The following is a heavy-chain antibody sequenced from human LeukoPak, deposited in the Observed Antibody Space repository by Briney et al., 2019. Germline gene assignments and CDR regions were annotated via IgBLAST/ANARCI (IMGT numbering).Heavy chain of an antibody. D-gene: IGHD2-2*01. V-gene: IGHV3-53*01. CDR3: AKDRPSTYCSSTSCYVWGYFDY. J-gene: IGHJ4*02. Sequence: GGSLRLSCTASGFTVNSNYISWFRQAPGKGLEWVSIIYTTGTTFYADSVKGRFTISRDNSKNTLYLQMNSLRAEDTAVYYCAKDRPSTYCSSTSCYVWGYFDYWGQGTLVTVSS. CDR1: GFTVNSNY. CDR2: IYTTGTT.